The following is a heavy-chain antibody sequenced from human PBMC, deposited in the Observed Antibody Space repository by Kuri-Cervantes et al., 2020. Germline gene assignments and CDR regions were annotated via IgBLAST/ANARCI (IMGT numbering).Heavy chain of an antibody. J-gene: IGHJ4*02. CDR3: ARRRSSGWFGFDS. CDR1: GGSFSGYS. Sequence: GSLRLSCAVYGGSFSGYSWSWIRQPPGKGLEWIGEINHSGSTNYNPSLKSRVTISVDTSRNQFSLKVRSMTAADTAVYYCARRRSSGWFGFDSWGQGALVTVSS. V-gene: IGHV4-34*01. CDR2: INHSGST. D-gene: IGHD6-19*01.